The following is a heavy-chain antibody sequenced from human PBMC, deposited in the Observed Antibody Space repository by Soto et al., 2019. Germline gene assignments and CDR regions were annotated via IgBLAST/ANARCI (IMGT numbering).Heavy chain of an antibody. CDR3: AGYGDYGTDV. Sequence: SETLSLTCTVSGGSISSGGYSWSWIRQPPGKGLEWIGYIYHSGSTYYNPSLKSRVTISVDRSKNQFSLKLSSVTAADTAVYYCAGYGDYGTDVWGQGTTVTVSS. D-gene: IGHD4-17*01. CDR2: IYHSGST. V-gene: IGHV4-30-2*01. J-gene: IGHJ6*02. CDR1: GGSISSGGYS.